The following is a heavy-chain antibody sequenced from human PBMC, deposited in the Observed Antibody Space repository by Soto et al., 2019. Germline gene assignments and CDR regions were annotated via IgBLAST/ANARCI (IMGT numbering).Heavy chain of an antibody. Sequence: QVQLQESGPGLVKPSQNLSLTCTVSGVSISSGGYYWSWIRQHPGKGPEWIGYIYYSGSSYYNPSLKSRVTISVDTSKNQFSLKLSSVTAADTAVYYCARVTTARYYFDYWGQGTLVTVSS. CDR3: ARVTTARYYFDY. V-gene: IGHV4-31*03. CDR1: GVSISSGGYY. D-gene: IGHD2-2*01. J-gene: IGHJ4*02. CDR2: IYYSGSS.